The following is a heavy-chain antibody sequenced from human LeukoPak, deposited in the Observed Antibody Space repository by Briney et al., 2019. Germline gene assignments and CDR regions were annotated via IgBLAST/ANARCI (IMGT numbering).Heavy chain of an antibody. J-gene: IGHJ4*02. CDR3: ARTVGATLYYFDY. D-gene: IGHD1-26*01. CDR1: GGSFSGYY. CDR2: IYYSGST. Sequence: SETLSLTCAVYGGSFSGYYWSWIRQPPGKGLEWIGYIYYSGSTNYNPSLKSRVTISVDTSKNQFSLKLSSVTAADTAVYYCARTVGATLYYFDYWGQGTLVTVSS. V-gene: IGHV4-59*01.